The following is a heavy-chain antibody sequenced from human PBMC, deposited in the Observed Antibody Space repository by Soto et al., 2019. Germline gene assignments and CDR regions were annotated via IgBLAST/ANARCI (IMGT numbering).Heavy chain of an antibody. V-gene: IGHV4-31*02. CDR1: GGSISSGGYY. CDR2: IYYSGST. D-gene: IGHD3-22*01. J-gene: IGHJ4*02. CDR3: ARGTLDYYDSSGGHYFDY. Sequence: PSETLSLTCTVSGGSISSGGYYWSWIRQHPGKGLEWIGYIYYSGSTYYNPSLKSRVTISVDTSKNQFSLKLSSVTAADTAVYYCARGTLDYYDSSGGHYFDYWGQGTLVTVSS.